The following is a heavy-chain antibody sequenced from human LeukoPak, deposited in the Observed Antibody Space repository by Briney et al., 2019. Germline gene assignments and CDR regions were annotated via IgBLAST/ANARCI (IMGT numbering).Heavy chain of an antibody. V-gene: IGHV1-2*02. CDR1: GYTFTGYY. CDR2: INPNSGDT. CDR3: ARDQAFVYCSGGTCYDDY. Sequence: GASVKVSCKASGYTFTGYYMHWVRQAPGQGLEWMGWINPNSGDTHYAQKFQGRVTMTRGTSINTAYMELSRLRSDDTAVYYCARDQAFVYCSGGTCYDDYWGQGSLVTVSS. J-gene: IGHJ4*02. D-gene: IGHD2-15*01.